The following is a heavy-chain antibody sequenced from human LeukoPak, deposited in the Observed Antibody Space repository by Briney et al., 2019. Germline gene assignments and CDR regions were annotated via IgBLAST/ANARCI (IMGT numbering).Heavy chain of an antibody. CDR3: ASYCGGDCYKLQRNAFDI. CDR1: GGSISSYY. V-gene: IGHV4-59*01. Sequence: RASETLSLTCTVSGGSISSYYWSWIRQPPGKGLEWIGYIYYSGSTNYNPSLKSRVTISVDASKNQFSLKLSSVTAADTAVYYCASYCGGDCYKLQRNAFDIWGQGTMVTVSS. J-gene: IGHJ3*02. D-gene: IGHD2-21*02. CDR2: IYYSGST.